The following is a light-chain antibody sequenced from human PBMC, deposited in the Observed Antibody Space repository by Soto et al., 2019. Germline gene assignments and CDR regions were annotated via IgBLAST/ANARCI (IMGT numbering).Light chain of an antibody. J-gene: IGLJ3*02. V-gene: IGLV2-23*01. Sequence: QSVLTQPASVSGSPGQSITISCTGTSSDVGGYNYVSWYQQHPGKAPKLMIYEGNERPSGVSNRFSGSTSGNTASLTISGLQAEDEADYYCSSYAGSSIWVFGGGTKVTVL. CDR3: SSYAGSSIWV. CDR2: EGN. CDR1: SSDVGGYNY.